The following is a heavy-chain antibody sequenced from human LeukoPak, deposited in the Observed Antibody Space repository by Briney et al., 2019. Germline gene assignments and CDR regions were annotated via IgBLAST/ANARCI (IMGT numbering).Heavy chain of an antibody. CDR2: ISGSGGST. D-gene: IGHD3-10*01. CDR1: GFSVSANY. CDR3: AKVNYYGSGSYYKRNSDYYFDY. J-gene: IGHJ4*02. V-gene: IGHV3-23*01. Sequence: PGGSLRLSCAASGFSVSANYLSWVRQAPGKGLEWVSAISGSGGSTYYADSVKGRFTISRDNSKNTLYLQMNSLRAEDTAVYYCAKVNYYGSGSYYKRNSDYYFDYWGQGTLVTVSS.